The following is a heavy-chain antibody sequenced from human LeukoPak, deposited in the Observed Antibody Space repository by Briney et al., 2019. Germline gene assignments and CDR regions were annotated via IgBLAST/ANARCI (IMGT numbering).Heavy chain of an antibody. V-gene: IGHV3-7*01. CDR1: GFTFSSYW. D-gene: IGHD2-2*01. Sequence: GGSLRLSCAASGFTFSSYWMNWVRQAPGKGLEWVANINQDGSEKYYVDSVKGRFTISRDNAKNSLYLQMNSLRAEDTAVYYCARDYPDIVVVPAALHDYWGQGTLVTVSS. CDR2: INQDGSEK. CDR3: ARDYPDIVVVPAALHDY. J-gene: IGHJ4*02.